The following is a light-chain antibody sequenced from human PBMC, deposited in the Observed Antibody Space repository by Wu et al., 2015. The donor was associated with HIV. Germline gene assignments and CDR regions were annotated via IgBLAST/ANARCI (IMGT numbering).Light chain of an antibody. CDR1: QSISVNY. V-gene: IGKV3-20*01. J-gene: IGKJ1*01. CDR3: QQYGSSPWT. Sequence: EIVMTQSPATLSVSPGERATLSCRASQSISVNYLAWYQQKPGRAPRLLIYGASSRATGIPDRFSGSGSGTDFTLTISRLEPEDFAVYYCQQYGSSPWTFGQGTKVEIK. CDR2: GAS.